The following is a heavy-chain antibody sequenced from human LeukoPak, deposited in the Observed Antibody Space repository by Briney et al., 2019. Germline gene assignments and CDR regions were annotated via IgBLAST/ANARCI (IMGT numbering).Heavy chain of an antibody. V-gene: IGHV3-23*01. CDR2: ISGSGGST. J-gene: IGHJ6*02. D-gene: IGHD3-3*01. CDR1: GFTFSSYA. Sequence: SGGSLRLSCAASGFTFSSYAMSWVRQAPGKGLEWVSAISGSGGSTYYADSVKGRFTISRDNTKNTLYLQMHSLRAEDTAVYYCAGGTDPDEWLCSCYYYYGMDVWGQGTTVTVSS. CDR3: AGGTDPDEWLCSCYYYYGMDV.